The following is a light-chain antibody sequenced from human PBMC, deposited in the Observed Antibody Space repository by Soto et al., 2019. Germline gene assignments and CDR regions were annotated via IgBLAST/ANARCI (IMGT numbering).Light chain of an antibody. Sequence: EIVMTQSPATLSVSAGERVTLSCRASQSVSSNLAWYQQKPGQAPRLLIYGASTRATGIPARFSGSGSGTDFTLTIRSLQSEDFAVYYCQQYNNWPPLTFGGGTKVEI. V-gene: IGKV3D-15*01. J-gene: IGKJ4*01. CDR3: QQYNNWPPLT. CDR2: GAS. CDR1: QSVSSN.